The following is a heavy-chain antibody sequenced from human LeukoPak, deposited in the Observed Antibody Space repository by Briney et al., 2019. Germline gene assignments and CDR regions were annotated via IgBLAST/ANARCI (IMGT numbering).Heavy chain of an antibody. J-gene: IGHJ4*02. CDR3: ARDLDDYYGSGSYYPDY. Sequence: ASVKVSCKASGYTFTSYGISWVRQAPGQGLEWMGWISAYNGNTNYAQKLQGRVTMTTDTSTSTAYMELRSLRSDDTAVYYCARDLDDYYGSGSYYPDYWGQGTLVTVSS. V-gene: IGHV1-18*01. D-gene: IGHD3-10*01. CDR1: GYTFTSYG. CDR2: ISAYNGNT.